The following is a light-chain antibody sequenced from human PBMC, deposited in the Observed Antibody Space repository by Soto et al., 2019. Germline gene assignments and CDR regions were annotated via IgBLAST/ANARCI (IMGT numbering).Light chain of an antibody. V-gene: IGKV1-12*01. Sequence: DIQLTPSPSSVSASVGDRITITCRASQGVSNWLAWYQQKPGRAPNLLIYATSSLHSGVPSRCSGSGSGTDCTLTSSSLQAEDFATYYCQQAGRFPLTVGPGTKLYIK. CDR2: ATS. CDR1: QGVSNW. J-gene: IGKJ3*01. CDR3: QQAGRFPLT.